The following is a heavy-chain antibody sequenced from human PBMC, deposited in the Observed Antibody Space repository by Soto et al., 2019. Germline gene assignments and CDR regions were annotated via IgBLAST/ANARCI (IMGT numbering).Heavy chain of an antibody. V-gene: IGHV3-48*01. CDR2: ISSSSSTI. CDR3: ARSNTWPAFDI. Sequence: GGSLRLSCAASGFTFSSYSMNWVRQAPGKGLEWVSYISSSSSTIYYADSVKGRFTISRDNAKNSLYLQMNSLRAEDTAVYYCARSNTWPAFDIWGQGTMVTVSS. D-gene: IGHD3-16*01. CDR1: GFTFSSYS. J-gene: IGHJ3*02.